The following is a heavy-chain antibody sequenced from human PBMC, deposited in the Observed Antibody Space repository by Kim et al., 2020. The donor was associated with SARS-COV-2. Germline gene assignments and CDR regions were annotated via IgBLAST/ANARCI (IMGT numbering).Heavy chain of an antibody. D-gene: IGHD3-9*01. CDR3: ARDVLRYFYWLTTPEFDY. V-gene: IGHV3-7*01. Sequence: GGSLRLSCAASGFTFSSYWMSWVRQAPGKGLEWVANIKQDGSEKYYVDSVKGRFTISRDNAKNSLYLQMNSLRAEDTAVYYCARDVLRYFYWLTTPEFDYWGQGTLVTVSS. CDR1: GFTFSSYW. J-gene: IGHJ4*02. CDR2: IKQDGSEK.